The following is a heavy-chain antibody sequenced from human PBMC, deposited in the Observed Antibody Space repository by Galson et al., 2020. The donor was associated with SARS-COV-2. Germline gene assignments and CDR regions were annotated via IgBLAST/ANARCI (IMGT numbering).Heavy chain of an antibody. J-gene: IGHJ3*02. D-gene: IGHD6-19*01. CDR3: ARASSKVAEYAFDI. V-gene: IGHV3-53*01. Sequence: GGSLRPSCPASGLTVRSNYMNWVRQAPAKGLEWASIIYSGGSTYYADSVKGRFTISRDTSKNALYLQMSSLRADDTAVYYCARASSKVAEYAFDIWGQGTMVTVSS. CDR1: GLTVRSNY. CDR2: IYSGGST.